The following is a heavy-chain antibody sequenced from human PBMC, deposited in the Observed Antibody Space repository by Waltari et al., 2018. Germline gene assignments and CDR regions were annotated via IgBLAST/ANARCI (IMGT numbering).Heavy chain of an antibody. D-gene: IGHD6-13*01. CDR3: ATHPTYGSSWQGY. V-gene: IGHV1-2*06. CDR2: SNPNSGGT. CDR1: GYTFTGYY. J-gene: IGHJ4*02. Sequence: QVQLVQSGAEVKKPGASVKVSCKASGYTFTGYYMHWVRQAPGQGLEWMGRSNPNSGGTNYAQKFQGRVTMTRDTSISTAYMELTRLRSDDTAVYYCATHPTYGSSWQGYWGQGTLVTVSS.